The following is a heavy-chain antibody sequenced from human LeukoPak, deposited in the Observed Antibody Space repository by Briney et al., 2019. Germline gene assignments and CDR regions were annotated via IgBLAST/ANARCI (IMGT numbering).Heavy chain of an antibody. Sequence: SSVKVSCKASGGTFSSYAISWVRQAPGQGLEWMGGIIPIFGTANYAQKFQGRVTITTDESTSTAYMELSSLRSEDTAVYYCARGYSSGYYAGNYWGQGTLVPSPQ. CDR2: IIPIFGTA. J-gene: IGHJ4*02. V-gene: IGHV1-69*05. CDR3: ARGYSSGYYAGNY. D-gene: IGHD3-22*01. CDR1: GGTFSSYA.